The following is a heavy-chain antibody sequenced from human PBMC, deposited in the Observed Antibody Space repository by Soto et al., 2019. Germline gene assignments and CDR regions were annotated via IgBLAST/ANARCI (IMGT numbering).Heavy chain of an antibody. CDR1: GFTFSSYA. Sequence: GGSLRLSCAASGFTFSSYAMSWVRQAPGKGLEWVSAISGSGGSTYYADSVKGRFTISRDNSKNTLYLQMNSLRAEDTAVYYCAKGSQLDNYHHYVKDFSAQGTTDTVSS. CDR2: ISGSGGST. CDR3: AKGSQLDNYHHYVKDF. V-gene: IGHV3-23*01. J-gene: IGHJ6*02. D-gene: IGHD6-6*01.